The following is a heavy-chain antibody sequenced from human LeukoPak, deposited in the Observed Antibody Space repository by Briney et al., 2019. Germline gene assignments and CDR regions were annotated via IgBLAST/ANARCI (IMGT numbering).Heavy chain of an antibody. Sequence: VPYMASGGTCTSYAIRWVRPAPAEGLEWMGRIIPIFGIANYAQKFQGRVTITADKSTSTAYMELSSLRSEDTAVYYCAREPIAAAAAGVNYYYYYGMDVWGKGTSITVSS. J-gene: IGHJ6*04. CDR3: AREPIAAAAAGVNYYYYYGMDV. CDR2: IIPIFGIA. CDR1: GGTCTSYA. V-gene: IGHV1-69*04. D-gene: IGHD6-13*01.